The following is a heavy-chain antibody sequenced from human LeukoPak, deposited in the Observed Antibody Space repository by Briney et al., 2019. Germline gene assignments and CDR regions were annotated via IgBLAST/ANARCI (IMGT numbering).Heavy chain of an antibody. CDR2: INHSGSS. V-gene: IGHV4-34*01. J-gene: IGHJ1*01. CDR3: ARTRRLAYCGGDCSAFQH. CDR1: GGSFSGYY. Sequence: SETLSLTCAVYGGSFSGYYWSWIRQPPGKGLEWIGEINHSGSSNYNPSLKSRVTISVDTSENQFSLKLSSVTAADTAVYYCARTRRLAYCGGDCSAFQHWGQGTLVTVSS. D-gene: IGHD2-21*02.